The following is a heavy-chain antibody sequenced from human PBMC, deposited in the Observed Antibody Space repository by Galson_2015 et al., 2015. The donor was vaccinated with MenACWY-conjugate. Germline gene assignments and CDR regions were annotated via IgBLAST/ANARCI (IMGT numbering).Heavy chain of an antibody. CDR3: ARLVTRGITIFGTHPRASYGLDV. CDR2: INHVGDT. D-gene: IGHD3-3*01. CDR1: DGSLTGAS. Sequence: SETLSLTCGVHDGSLTGASWSWIRQPPGKGLEWLGEINHVGDTDYNPSLRGRVTISLDTSKNQFSLRLRSVTAADTAVYYCARLVTRGITIFGTHPRASYGLDVWGQGTTVIVSS. V-gene: IGHV4-34*01. J-gene: IGHJ6*02.